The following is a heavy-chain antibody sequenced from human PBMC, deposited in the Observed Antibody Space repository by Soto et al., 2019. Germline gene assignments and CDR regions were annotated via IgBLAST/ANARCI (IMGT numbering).Heavy chain of an antibody. V-gene: IGHV4-31*03. J-gene: IGHJ4*02. CDR3: ARVSEDGDHVKPFDA. D-gene: IGHD4-17*01. Sequence: QVQLQESGPGLVKTSQTLSLTCTVSGDSINNGGYYWSWVRQYPGKGLEWIGYIYYRGNTYSTPTLKNRVNIPLDTPKKQFALKLSSVTAADTAVYYCARVSEDGDHVKPFDAWGQGTLVTVSS. CDR2: IYYRGNT. CDR1: GDSINNGGYY.